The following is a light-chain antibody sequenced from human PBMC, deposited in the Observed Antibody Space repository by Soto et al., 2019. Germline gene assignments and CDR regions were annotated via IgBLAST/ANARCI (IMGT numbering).Light chain of an antibody. CDR2: GAF. CDR3: QQYGSSPIT. V-gene: IGKV3-20*01. CDR1: RIFSNN. J-gene: IGKJ5*01. Sequence: EIVVAQSPATLSASPGERASLSCMASRIFSNNLAWYQHKPGQPPRLLMYGAFTRAAGVPARFSGSASGTDFTLTISRLEPEDFAVYYCQQYGSSPITFGQGTRLEIK.